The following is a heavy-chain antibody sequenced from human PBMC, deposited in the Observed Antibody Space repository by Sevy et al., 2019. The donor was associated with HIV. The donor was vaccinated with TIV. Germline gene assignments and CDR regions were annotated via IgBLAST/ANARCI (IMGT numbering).Heavy chain of an antibody. D-gene: IGHD6-6*01. Sequence: ASVKVSCKASGYTFTGYYIHWVRQAPGQGPEWMGWINPNSGATNYAQKFQGWVTMTRDTSISTAYMELSRLRSDDTAVYYCARDLSAVRPGGSLVGYNYYYFYGMDVWGQGTTVTVSS. V-gene: IGHV1-2*04. J-gene: IGHJ6*02. CDR1: GYTFTGYY. CDR3: ARDLSAVRPGGSLVGYNYYYFYGMDV. CDR2: INPNSGAT.